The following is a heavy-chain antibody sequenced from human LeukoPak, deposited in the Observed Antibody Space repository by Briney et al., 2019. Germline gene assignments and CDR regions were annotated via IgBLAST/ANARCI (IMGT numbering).Heavy chain of an antibody. CDR2: ISWNSGSI. V-gene: IGHV3-9*01. CDR1: GFTFDDYA. CDR3: AELGITMIGGV. J-gene: IGHJ6*04. D-gene: IGHD3-10*02. Sequence: PGRSLRLSCAASGFTFDDYAMHWVRQAPGKCLEWVSGISWNSGSIGYADSAKGRFTISRDNAKNSLYLQMNSLRAEDTAVYYCAELGITMIGGVWGKGTTVTVSS.